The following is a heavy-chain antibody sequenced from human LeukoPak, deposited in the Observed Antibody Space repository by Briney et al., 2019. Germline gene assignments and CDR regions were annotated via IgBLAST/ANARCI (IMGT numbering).Heavy chain of an antibody. D-gene: IGHD6-6*01. CDR2: INPSGGST. CDR1: GYTFTSYG. Sequence: ASVKLSCKASGYTFTSYGISWVRQAPGQGLEWMGIINPSGGSTSYAQKFQGRVTMTRDMSTSTVYMELSSLRSDDTAVYYCAREASYSSSSGYWFDPWGQGTLVTVSS. J-gene: IGHJ5*02. CDR3: AREASYSSSSGYWFDP. V-gene: IGHV1-46*01.